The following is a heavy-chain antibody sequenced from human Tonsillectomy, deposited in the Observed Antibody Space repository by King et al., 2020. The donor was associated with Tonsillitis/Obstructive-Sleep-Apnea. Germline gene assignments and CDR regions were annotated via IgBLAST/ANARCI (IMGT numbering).Heavy chain of an antibody. J-gene: IGHJ4*02. CDR1: GFSFSTSA. D-gene: IGHD1-26*01. CDR3: ARVRGIVGLADY. V-gene: IGHV3-30*04. Sequence: VQLVESGGGVVQPGRSLRLPCAASGFSFSTSAMHWVRQAPGKGLEWVAVISYDGSNKQYADSMKGRFTISRDNSKNTLFLDMDTLRIEDTAVYYCARVRGIVGLADYWGQGTLVTVSS. CDR2: ISYDGSNK.